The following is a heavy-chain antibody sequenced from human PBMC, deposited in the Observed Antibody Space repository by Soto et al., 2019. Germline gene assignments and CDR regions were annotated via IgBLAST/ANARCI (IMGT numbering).Heavy chain of an antibody. CDR3: ARGGGIAVAGDFDY. J-gene: IGHJ4*02. Sequence: SETLSLTCAVYGGSFSGHYWSWIRQPPGKGLEWIGEINHSGSTNYNPSLKSRVTISVDTSKNQSSLKLSSVTAADTAVYYCARGGGIAVAGDFDYWGQGTLVTVSS. CDR2: INHSGST. D-gene: IGHD6-19*01. CDR1: GGSFSGHY. V-gene: IGHV4-34*01.